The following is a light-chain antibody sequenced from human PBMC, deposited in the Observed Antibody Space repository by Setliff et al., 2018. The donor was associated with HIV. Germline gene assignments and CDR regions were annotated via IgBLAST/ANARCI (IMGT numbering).Light chain of an antibody. CDR2: DVS. CDR3: SSYTSSSTDV. CDR1: SSDVGTYNA. V-gene: IGLV2-14*01. Sequence: QSVLTQPASVTGSPGQSITISCTGTSSDVGTYNAVYWYQQHPGKAPQLMIYDVSTRPSGVSNRFSGSKSGNTASLTISGLQTEDEADYYCSSYTSSSTDVFGTGTKVTVL. J-gene: IGLJ1*01.